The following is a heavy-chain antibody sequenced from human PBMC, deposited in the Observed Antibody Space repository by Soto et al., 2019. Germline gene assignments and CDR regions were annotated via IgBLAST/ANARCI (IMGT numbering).Heavy chain of an antibody. J-gene: IGHJ6*03. CDR1: GYSFTNYG. CDR3: ARDRGVAPPVAGNTHYYYYMDV. CDR2: ISAYNGNT. V-gene: IGHV1-18*01. D-gene: IGHD6-19*01. Sequence: QDQLVQSGVEVKKPGSSVKVSCKASGYSFTNYGITWVRQAPGQGFEWMGWISAYNGNTNYAQKFQGRVTMTTDASTSIDYLELRSLRSDDTAVYYCARDRGVAPPVAGNTHYYYYMDVWGKGTTVTVSS.